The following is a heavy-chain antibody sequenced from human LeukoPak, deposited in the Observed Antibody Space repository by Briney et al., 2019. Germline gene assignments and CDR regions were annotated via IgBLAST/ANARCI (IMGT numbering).Heavy chain of an antibody. J-gene: IGHJ5*02. CDR1: GFTFSNYW. CDR3: ARDLMPWFDP. Sequence: GGSLRLSCAASGFTFSNYWMSWVRQAPGKGLEWVANIKQDGSEIYYVDSVKGRFTISRDNAKNSLYLQMNSLRAEDTAMYYCARDLMPWFDPWGQGTLVTVSS. V-gene: IGHV3-7*01. CDR2: IKQDGSEI. D-gene: IGHD2-2*01.